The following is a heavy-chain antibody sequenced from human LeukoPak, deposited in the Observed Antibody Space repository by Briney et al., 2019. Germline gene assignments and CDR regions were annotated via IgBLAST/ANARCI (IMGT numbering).Heavy chain of an antibody. D-gene: IGHD6-13*01. CDR3: ARVDWDSSSWYYYYYYMDV. Sequence: ASVKVSCKASGYTFTSYDINWVRQATGQGLEWMGWMNPNSGNTGYAQKFQGRVTMTRNTSISTAYMELSSLRSEDTAVYYCARVDWDSSSWYYYYYYMDVWGKGTTVTVSS. V-gene: IGHV1-8*01. J-gene: IGHJ6*03. CDR2: MNPNSGNT. CDR1: GYTFTSYD.